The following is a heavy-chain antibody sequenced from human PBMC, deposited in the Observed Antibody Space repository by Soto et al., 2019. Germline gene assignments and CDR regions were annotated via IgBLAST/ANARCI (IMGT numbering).Heavy chain of an antibody. Sequence: QVQLVQSGAEVKKPGASVKVSCKASGYTFTSYDINWVRQATGQGLEWMGWMNPNSGNTGYAQKFQGRVTMTRNTSISTAYMELSSLRSEDTAVYYCERKLNRYCSGGSCYPDAFDIWGQGTMVTVSS. CDR1: GYTFTSYD. J-gene: IGHJ3*02. D-gene: IGHD2-15*01. CDR2: MNPNSGNT. CDR3: ERKLNRYCSGGSCYPDAFDI. V-gene: IGHV1-8*01.